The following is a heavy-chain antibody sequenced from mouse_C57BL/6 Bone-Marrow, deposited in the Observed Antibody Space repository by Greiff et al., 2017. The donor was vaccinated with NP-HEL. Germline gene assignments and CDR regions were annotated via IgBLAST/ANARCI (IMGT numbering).Heavy chain of an antibody. CDR1: GYSITSGYY. J-gene: IGHJ2*01. CDR2: ISYDGST. CDR3: AREYYGSDD. D-gene: IGHD1-1*01. Sequence: EVQLQESGPGLVKPSQSLSLTCSVTGYSITSGYYWNWLRQSPGNKLEWMGYISYDGSTNYNPSLKNRISITRDTSKNQCFLKLNSVTTEDTSTYYCAREYYGSDDWGQGTTLTVSS. V-gene: IGHV3-6*01.